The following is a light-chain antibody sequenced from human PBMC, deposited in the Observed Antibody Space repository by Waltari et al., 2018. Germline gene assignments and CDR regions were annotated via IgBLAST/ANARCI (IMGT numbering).Light chain of an antibody. CDR2: GAC. J-gene: IGKJ5*01. CDR3: QKYNNWPPIT. Sequence: EIVMTQSPATLSVSPGERATLSCRPSQSVSSNLAWYQQKPGQGPRRLIYGACTRATPIPARFSGSGSGTEFTLTISSLQSEDFAVYYCQKYNNWPPITFGQGTRLEIK. CDR1: QSVSSN. V-gene: IGKV3-15*01.